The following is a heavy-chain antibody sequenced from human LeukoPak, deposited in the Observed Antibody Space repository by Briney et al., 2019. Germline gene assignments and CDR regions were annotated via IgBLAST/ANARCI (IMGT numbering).Heavy chain of an antibody. Sequence: GGSLRLSCAASGFSVSSFSMNWVRKAPGKGLEWVSHITWSSNIYYADSVKGRSTISRDSAKNSLYLQMNSLRAEDTAVYYCARNIVGATGDYWGQGTLVTVSS. J-gene: IGHJ4*02. CDR2: ITWSSNI. CDR3: ARNIVGATGDY. D-gene: IGHD1-26*01. V-gene: IGHV3-48*01. CDR1: GFSVSSFS.